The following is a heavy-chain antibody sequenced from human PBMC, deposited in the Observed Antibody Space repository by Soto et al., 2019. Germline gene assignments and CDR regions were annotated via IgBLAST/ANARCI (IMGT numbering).Heavy chain of an antibody. J-gene: IGHJ4*02. Sequence: ASVKVSCKASGYTFTSYGISWVRQAPGQGLEWMGWISAYNGNTNYAQKLQGRVTMTTDTSTSTAYMELRSLRSDDTAVYYCVREGGGWLQNQTYYFDYWGQGTLVTVSS. CDR1: GYTFTSYG. D-gene: IGHD3-16*01. CDR2: ISAYNGNT. V-gene: IGHV1-18*01. CDR3: VREGGGWLQNQTYYFDY.